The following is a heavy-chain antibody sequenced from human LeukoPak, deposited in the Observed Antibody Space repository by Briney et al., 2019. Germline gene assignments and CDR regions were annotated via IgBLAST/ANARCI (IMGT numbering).Heavy chain of an antibody. CDR1: GFTFSSYS. J-gene: IGHJ4*02. CDR3: VRSAFHAGSGNYYDY. D-gene: IGHD3-22*01. Sequence: GGPLRLSCAASGFTFSSYSMNWVRQAPGKGLEWVSYISSSSSTIYYADSVKGRFTISRDNAENTLYLQMNSLRVEDTAVYYCVRSAFHAGSGNYYDYWGQGTLVTVSS. CDR2: ISSSSSTI. V-gene: IGHV3-48*04.